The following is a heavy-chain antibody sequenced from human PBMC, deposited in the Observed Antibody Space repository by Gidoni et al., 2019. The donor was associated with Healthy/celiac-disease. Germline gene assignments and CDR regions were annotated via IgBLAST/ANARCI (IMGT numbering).Heavy chain of an antibody. CDR3: ALGYCSSTSCSRSLGYYYYYMDV. CDR1: GGTFSSYA. J-gene: IGHJ6*03. D-gene: IGHD2-2*01. Sequence: QSGAEVKRPGSSVKVSCKASGGTFSSYAISWVRQAPGQGLEWMGGIIPIFGTANYAQKFQGRVTITADESTSTAYMELSSLRSEDTAVYYCALGYCSSTSCSRSLGYYYYYMDVWGKGTTVTVSS. CDR2: IIPIFGTA. V-gene: IGHV1-69*01.